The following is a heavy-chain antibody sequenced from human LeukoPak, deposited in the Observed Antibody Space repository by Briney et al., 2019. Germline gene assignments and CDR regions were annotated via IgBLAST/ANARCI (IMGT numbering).Heavy chain of an antibody. CDR1: GYSISSGYY. D-gene: IGHD5-24*01. V-gene: IGHV4-38-2*02. CDR2: IYHSGST. J-gene: IGHJ4*02. Sequence: SETLSLTCTVSGYSISSGYYWGWIRQPPGKGLEWIGSIYHSGSTYYNPSLKSRVTISVDTSKNQFSLKLSSVTAADTAVYYCARGRWQSFLDYWGQGTLVTVSS. CDR3: ARGRWQSFLDY.